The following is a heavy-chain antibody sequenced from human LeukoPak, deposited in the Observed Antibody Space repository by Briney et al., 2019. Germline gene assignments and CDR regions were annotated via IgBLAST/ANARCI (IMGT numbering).Heavy chain of an antibody. CDR1: GFTFSSYA. Sequence: GGSLRLSCAASGFTFSSYAMSWVRQAPGKGLEWVSAISGSGGSTYYADSVRGRFTISRDNARNSLFLEMNSLRAEDTAVYYCARGRFGLEVWGQGTTVTVSS. J-gene: IGHJ6*02. CDR2: ISGSGGST. V-gene: IGHV3-23*01. CDR3: ARGRFGLEV.